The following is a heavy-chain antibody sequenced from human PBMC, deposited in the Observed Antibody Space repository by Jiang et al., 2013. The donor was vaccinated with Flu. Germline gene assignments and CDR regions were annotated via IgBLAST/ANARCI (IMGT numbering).Heavy chain of an antibody. Sequence: PGLVKPSQTLSLTCTVSGDSISSGDFYWSWIRQPPGKGLEWIGYVHYSGTTDYNPSLKSRVSISVDTSKNQFSLKMSSVTGADTAVYYCAREVDNYGSGGGNNWFDPWGQGTLVIVSS. CDR1: GDSISSGDFY. CDR2: VHYSGTT. V-gene: IGHV4-30-4*08. D-gene: IGHD3-10*01. J-gene: IGHJ5*02. CDR3: AREVDNYGSGGGNNWFDP.